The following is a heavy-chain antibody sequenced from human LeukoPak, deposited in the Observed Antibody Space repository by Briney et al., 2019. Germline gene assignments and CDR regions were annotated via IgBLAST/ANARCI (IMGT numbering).Heavy chain of an antibody. CDR3: ARGHVDTAMVNFDY. V-gene: IGHV1-18*01. J-gene: IGHJ4*02. D-gene: IGHD5-18*01. CDR2: ISAYNGNT. CDR1: GYTFTNYG. Sequence: ASVKVSCKASGYTFTNYGISWVRQAPGQGLEWMGWISAYNGNTKYAQKLQGRVTMTRDTSMSTVYMGLSSLRSEDTAVYYCARGHVDTAMVNFDYWGQGTLVTVSS.